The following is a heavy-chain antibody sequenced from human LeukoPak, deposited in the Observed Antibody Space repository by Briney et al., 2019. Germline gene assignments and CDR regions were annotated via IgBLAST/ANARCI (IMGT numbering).Heavy chain of an antibody. V-gene: IGHV4-61*01. J-gene: IGHJ3*02. D-gene: IGHD3-9*01. CDR2: INHSGST. CDR1: GGSVSSGSYY. CDR3: AREATTGYSDAFDI. Sequence: SETLSLTCTVSGGSVSSGSYYWSWIRQPPGKGLEWIGEINHSGSTNYNPSLKSRVTISVDTSKNQFSLKLSSVTAADTAVYYCAREATTGYSDAFDIWGQGTMVTVSS.